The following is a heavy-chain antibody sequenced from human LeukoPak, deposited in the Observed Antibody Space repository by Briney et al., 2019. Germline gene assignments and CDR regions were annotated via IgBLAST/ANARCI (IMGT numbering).Heavy chain of an antibody. J-gene: IGHJ4*01. V-gene: IGHV3-74*01. CDR3: IREVQVRASASLGL. D-gene: IGHD1-1*01. CDR2: MNSAGTTI. CDR1: GFTISGFW. Sequence: GGSLRLSCAASGFTISGFWMHWVRQVPGEGLVWVARMNSAGTTINYADSVKGRFTISRDNVRNTLHLQMNNLSLEDTAVYFCIREVQVRASASLGLWGRATRVTVS.